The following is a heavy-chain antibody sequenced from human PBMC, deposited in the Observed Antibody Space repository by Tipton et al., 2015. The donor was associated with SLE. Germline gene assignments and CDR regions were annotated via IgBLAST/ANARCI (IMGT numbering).Heavy chain of an antibody. D-gene: IGHD6-13*01. CDR1: GFTFSSYA. Sequence: GSLRLSCAASGFTFSSYAMSWVRQAPGKGLEWVASISSSSSYIYYADSVKGRFTISRDNAKNSLYLQMNSLRAEDTAVYYCARALSWCFDYWGQGTLVTVSS. CDR3: ARALSWCFDY. J-gene: IGHJ4*02. CDR2: ISSSSSYI. V-gene: IGHV3-21*01.